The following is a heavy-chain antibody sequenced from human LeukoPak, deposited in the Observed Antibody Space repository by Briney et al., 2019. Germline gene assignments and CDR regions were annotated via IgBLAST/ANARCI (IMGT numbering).Heavy chain of an antibody. Sequence: GGSPRLSCAASGFTFSSYGMHWVRQAPGKGLEWVAVISYDGSNKYYADSVKGRFTISRDNSKNTLYLQMNSLRAEDTAVYYCAKQGRDRYYYGSGLDYWGQGTLVTVSS. CDR1: GFTFSSYG. CDR3: AKQGRDRYYYGSGLDY. D-gene: IGHD3-10*01. CDR2: ISYDGSNK. J-gene: IGHJ4*02. V-gene: IGHV3-30*18.